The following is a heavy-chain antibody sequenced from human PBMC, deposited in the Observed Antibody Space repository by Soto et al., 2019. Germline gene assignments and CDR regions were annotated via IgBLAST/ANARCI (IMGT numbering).Heavy chain of an antibody. J-gene: IGHJ4*02. CDR3: ARAPTGNYVDY. V-gene: IGHV3-48*03. CDR2: ISSSGSTI. CDR1: GFTFSSYE. Sequence: EVQLVESGGGLVQPGGSLRLSCAASGFTFSSYEMNWVRQAPGKGVEWVSYISSSGSTIYYADSVKGRFTISRDNAKSSSYPQMNSLRAEATAVYYGARAPTGNYVDYWGQGSLVTVSS.